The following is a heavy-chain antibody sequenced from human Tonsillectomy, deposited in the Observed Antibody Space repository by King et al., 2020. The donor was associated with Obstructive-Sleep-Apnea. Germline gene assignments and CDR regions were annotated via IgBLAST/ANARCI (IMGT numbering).Heavy chain of an antibody. J-gene: IGHJ6*02. CDR1: GYTFTGYY. CDR3: ARSRVTIFFDRSFGMDV. D-gene: IGHD3-9*01. Sequence: QLVQSGAEVKKPGASVKVSCKASGYTFTGYYMHWVRQAPGQGLEWMGWINPNSGGTNYAQKFQGWVTMTRDTSISTAYMELSRLRSDDTAVYYCARSRVTIFFDRSFGMDVWGQGTTVTVSS. CDR2: INPNSGGT. V-gene: IGHV1-2*04.